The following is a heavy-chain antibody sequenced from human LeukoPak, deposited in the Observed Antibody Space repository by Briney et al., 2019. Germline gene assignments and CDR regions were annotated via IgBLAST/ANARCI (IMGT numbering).Heavy chain of an antibody. CDR1: GFTFSGSA. CDR3: TRIAPYYDILTGYSSYYYYMDV. V-gene: IGHV3-73*01. Sequence: PGGSLRLSCAASGFTFSGSAMHWVRQASGKGPEWVGRIRSKANSYATAYAASVKGRFTISRDDSKNTACLQMNSLKTEDTAVYYCTRIAPYYDILTGYSSYYYYMDVWGKGTTVTVSS. D-gene: IGHD3-9*01. J-gene: IGHJ6*03. CDR2: IRSKANSYAT.